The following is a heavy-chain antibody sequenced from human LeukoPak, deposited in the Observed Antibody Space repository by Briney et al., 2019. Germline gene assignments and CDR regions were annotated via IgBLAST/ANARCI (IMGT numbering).Heavy chain of an antibody. CDR2: INHSGST. V-gene: IGHV4-34*01. CDR3: ARRIQLWFVNPSNWFDR. Sequence: SETLSLTCAVYGGSFSGYYWSWIRQPPGKGLEWIGEINHSGSTNYNPSLKSRVTISVDTSKNQFSLKLSSVTAADTAVYYCARRIQLWFVNPSNWFDRWGQGTLVTVSS. D-gene: IGHD5-18*01. J-gene: IGHJ5*02. CDR1: GGSFSGYY.